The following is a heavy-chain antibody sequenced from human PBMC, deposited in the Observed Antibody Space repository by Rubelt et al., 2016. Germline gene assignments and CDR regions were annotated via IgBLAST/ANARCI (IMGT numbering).Heavy chain of an antibody. CDR2: FDPEDGET. Sequence: QVQLVQSGAEVKKPGASVKVSCKVSGYTLTELSMHWVRQAPGKGLEWMGGFDPEDGETIYAQKFQGGVTMTEDTATDTAYMELSSLRSEDTAVYYCATDTVTNYYYGMDVWGQGATVNVSS. D-gene: IGHD4-17*01. J-gene: IGHJ6*02. CDR3: ATDTVTNYYYGMDV. CDR1: GYTLTELS. V-gene: IGHV1-24*01.